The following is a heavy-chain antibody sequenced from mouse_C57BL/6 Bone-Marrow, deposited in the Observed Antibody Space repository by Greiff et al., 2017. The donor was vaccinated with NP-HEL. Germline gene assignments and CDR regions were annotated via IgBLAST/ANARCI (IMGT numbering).Heavy chain of an antibody. J-gene: IGHJ2*01. Sequence: QVQLQQSGAELVRPGTSVKVSCKASGYAFTNYLIEWVKQRPGQGLEWIGVINPGSGGTNYNEKFKGKATLTADKSSSTAYMQLSSLTSEDSAVYFCAKQYYGNYGFEYWGQGTTLTVSS. CDR3: AKQYYGNYGFEY. D-gene: IGHD2-1*01. CDR1: GYAFTNYL. CDR2: INPGSGGT. V-gene: IGHV1-54*01.